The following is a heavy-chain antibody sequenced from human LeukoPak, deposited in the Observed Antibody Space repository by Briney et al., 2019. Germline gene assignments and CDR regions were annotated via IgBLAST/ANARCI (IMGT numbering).Heavy chain of an antibody. Sequence: GGSLRLSCTASGFTFSSYAMSWVREAPGKGLEWVSVISGRGGSTYYADPVKGRFTISRDNSKNTLYLQMNSLRAEDTAVYYCAKDGVATITFDYWGQGTLGTVSS. CDR2: ISGRGGST. V-gene: IGHV3-23*01. D-gene: IGHD2-15*01. J-gene: IGHJ4*02. CDR3: AKDGVATITFDY. CDR1: GFTFSSYA.